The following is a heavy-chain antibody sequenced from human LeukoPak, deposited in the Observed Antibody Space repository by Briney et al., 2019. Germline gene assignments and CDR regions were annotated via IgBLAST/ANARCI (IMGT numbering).Heavy chain of an antibody. Sequence: GGSLRLSCTASGFTFSMYAMSWVRQAPGKGLEWVSGISGSGGSKYYADSVTGRFAISRDNSNNMLYLQMNSLRAEDTAVYYCARDRSIASDYWGQGTLVTVSS. J-gene: IGHJ4*02. V-gene: IGHV3-23*01. D-gene: IGHD6-6*01. CDR2: ISGSGGSK. CDR1: GFTFSMYA. CDR3: ARDRSIASDY.